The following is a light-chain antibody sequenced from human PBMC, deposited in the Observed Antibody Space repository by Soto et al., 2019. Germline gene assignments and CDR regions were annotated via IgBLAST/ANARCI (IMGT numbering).Light chain of an antibody. Sequence: AIRMTQSPSSFSASTGDRVTITCRASQGISSYLAWYQQKPGKAPKLLIYAASTLQSGVPSRFSGSGSGTDFTLTISSLQPDDFATYYCQQYKSFSLTFGGGTRVEVK. J-gene: IGKJ4*01. V-gene: IGKV1-8*01. CDR2: AAS. CDR1: QGISSY. CDR3: QQYKSFSLT.